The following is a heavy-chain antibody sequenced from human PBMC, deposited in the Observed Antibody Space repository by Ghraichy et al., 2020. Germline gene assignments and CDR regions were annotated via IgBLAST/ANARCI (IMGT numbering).Heavy chain of an antibody. J-gene: IGHJ3*01. D-gene: IGHD6-19*01. CDR3: AKDSAAVAGKQGGFDF. CDR2: IGMTGTST. CDR1: GFTLNSYA. Sequence: GGSLRLSCTASGFTLNSYAMNWVRQAPGKGLEWVSGIGMTGTSTYYADSVKGQFTISRDNSKNTVFLQMNSLRAEDTPVYYCAKDSAAVAGKQGGFDFWGQGTMVTVSS. V-gene: IGHV3-23*01.